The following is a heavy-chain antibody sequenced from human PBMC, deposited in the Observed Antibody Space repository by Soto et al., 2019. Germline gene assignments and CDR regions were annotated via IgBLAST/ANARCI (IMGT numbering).Heavy chain of an antibody. CDR2: IYWDDDR. CDR1: GFSLYTSTVG. CDR3: AHRLAPSGYDAFDV. D-gene: IGHD3-3*01. Sequence: QITLKESGRTLVEPTQSLTLTCTFSGFSLYTSTVGVGWVRQPRRKALEWLALIYWDDDRRYSPSLKNRLTLTKDADKNQVVLTVNNMDPVDTVTYSFAHRLAPSGYDAFDVCAQVILVTVAS. V-gene: IGHV2-5*02. J-gene: IGHJ3*01.